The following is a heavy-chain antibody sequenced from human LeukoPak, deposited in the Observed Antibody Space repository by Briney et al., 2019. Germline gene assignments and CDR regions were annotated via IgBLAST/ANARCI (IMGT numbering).Heavy chain of an antibody. D-gene: IGHD3-10*01. Sequence: GRSLRLSCAASGFTFSSYGMHWVSQAPGKGLEWVAVIWYDENYKYYADSVKGRFTISRDNSKNTLYLQMNGLRAEDTAVYYCARDLDTYGSGSYWLEWGEGTLVTVP. CDR2: IWYDENYK. V-gene: IGHV3-33*01. CDR1: GFTFSSYG. CDR3: ARDLDTYGSGSYWLE. J-gene: IGHJ4*02.